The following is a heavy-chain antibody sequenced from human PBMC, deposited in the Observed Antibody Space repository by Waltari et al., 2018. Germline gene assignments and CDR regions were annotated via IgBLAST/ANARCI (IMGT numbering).Heavy chain of an antibody. CDR1: GGSISSHY. CDR2: IYYSGST. V-gene: IGHV4-59*11. J-gene: IGHJ3*02. CDR3: ARGAIAMITKSFAFDI. D-gene: IGHD6-13*01. Sequence: QVQLQESGPGLVKPSETLSLTCTVSGGSISSHYWSWIRQPPGKGLEWIGYIYYSGSTNDNPSLKSRVTISVDTSKNQFSLKLSSVTAADTAVYYCARGAIAMITKSFAFDIWGQGTMVTVSS.